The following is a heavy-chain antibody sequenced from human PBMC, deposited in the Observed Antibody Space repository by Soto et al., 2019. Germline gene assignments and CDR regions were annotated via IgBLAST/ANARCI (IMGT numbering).Heavy chain of an antibody. CDR3: AGGAGWELDY. J-gene: IGHJ4*02. D-gene: IGHD1-26*01. V-gene: IGHV3-7*03. CDR2: IRQDGTET. Sequence: EAQLVESGGGLVQPGGSLRLSCAASGFTFSTYWMNWVRQAPGMGLEWLAIIRQDGTETHYVDSVKGRFTISRDNTKNSLFLQMNNLRADDAAGYYCAGGAGWELDYWGQGTLVTVSS. CDR1: GFTFSTYW.